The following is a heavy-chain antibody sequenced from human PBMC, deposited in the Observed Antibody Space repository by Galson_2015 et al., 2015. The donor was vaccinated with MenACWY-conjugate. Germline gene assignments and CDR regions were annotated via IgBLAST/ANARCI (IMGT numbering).Heavy chain of an antibody. V-gene: IGHV3-7*03. CDR2: IKQDGSGK. CDR1: GFIFNNYW. J-gene: IGHJ4*02. Sequence: SLRLSCAASGFIFNNYWMSWVRQVPGKGPEWVANIKQDGSGKYYVDSVRGRFTISRDNAKNSLYQQMNSLRAEDTAVYYCARDLGFYCSRNDCYSPYWGQGTLVTVSS. CDR3: ARDLGFYCSRNDCYSPY. D-gene: IGHD2-2*01.